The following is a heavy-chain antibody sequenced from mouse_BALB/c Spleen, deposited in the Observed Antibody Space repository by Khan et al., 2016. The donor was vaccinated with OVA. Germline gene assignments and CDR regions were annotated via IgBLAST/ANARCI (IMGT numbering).Heavy chain of an antibody. CDR2: INPITVYT. J-gene: IGHJ3*01. CDR3: ALDYERFAY. D-gene: IGHD1-1*01. V-gene: IGHV1-7*01. Sequence: QVQLQQSGAELAKPGDSVSMSCKASGYTFTSYWMHWIKQRPGQGLEWIGYINPITVYTEYNQKLKDKATLTADKSSSKAYMQLSSLTSEDSAVSYCALDYERFAYWGQGTLVTVSA. CDR1: GYTFTSYW.